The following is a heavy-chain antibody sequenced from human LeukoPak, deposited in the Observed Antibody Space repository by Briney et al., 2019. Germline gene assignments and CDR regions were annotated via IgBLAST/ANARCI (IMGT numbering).Heavy chain of an antibody. D-gene: IGHD3-16*01. V-gene: IGHV4-59*01. Sequence: SETLPLTCTVSGGSISSYYWSWIRQPPGKGLEWIGYIYYSGSTNYNPSLKSRVTISVDTSKNQFSLKLSSVTAADTAVYYCARGQRGIGYYFDYWGQGTLVTVSS. CDR1: GGSISSYY. CDR3: ARGQRGIGYYFDY. CDR2: IYYSGST. J-gene: IGHJ4*02.